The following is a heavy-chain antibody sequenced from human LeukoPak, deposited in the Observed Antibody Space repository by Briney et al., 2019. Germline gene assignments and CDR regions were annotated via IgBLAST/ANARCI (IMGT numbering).Heavy chain of an antibody. CDR3: ARSTVGATGGDYFDY. J-gene: IGHJ4*02. V-gene: IGHV2-26*01. CDR2: TFSNDEK. Sequence: KSSETLSLTCTVSGGSMSSYYWSWIRQPPGKALEWLAHTFSNDEKSYSTSLKSRLTISKDTSKSQVVLTMTNMDPVDTATYYCARSTVGATGGDYFDYWGQGTLVTVSS. CDR1: GGSMSSYYW. D-gene: IGHD1-26*01.